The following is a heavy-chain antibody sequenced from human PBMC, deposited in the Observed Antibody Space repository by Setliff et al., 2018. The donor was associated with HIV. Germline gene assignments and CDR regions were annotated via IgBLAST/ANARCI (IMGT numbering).Heavy chain of an antibody. D-gene: IGHD6-19*01. CDR3: ASGSNSTGWYVGYMDV. V-gene: IGHV1-18*01. Sequence: ASVKVSCKTSGYTFSSYGIAWVRQAPGQGLEWMGWISAYNGHTDYAQKFQGRITMTTDTSTSTVHMEVRSLRSDDTAVYYCASGSNSTGWYVGYMDVWDKGTTVTVSS. CDR1: GYTFSSYG. CDR2: ISAYNGHT. J-gene: IGHJ6*03.